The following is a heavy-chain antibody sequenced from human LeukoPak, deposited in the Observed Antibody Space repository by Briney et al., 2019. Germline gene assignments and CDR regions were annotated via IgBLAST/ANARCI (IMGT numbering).Heavy chain of an antibody. Sequence: GRSLRLSCAASGFTFSSYGMHWVRQAPGKGLEWVAVISYDGSNKYYADSVKGRLTISRDNSKNTLYLQMNSLRAEDTAVYYCAKGYCSGGSCYWKVLGLDYWGQGTLVTVSS. CDR1: GFTFSSYG. CDR3: AKGYCSGGSCYWKVLGLDY. D-gene: IGHD2-15*01. V-gene: IGHV3-30*18. J-gene: IGHJ4*02. CDR2: ISYDGSNK.